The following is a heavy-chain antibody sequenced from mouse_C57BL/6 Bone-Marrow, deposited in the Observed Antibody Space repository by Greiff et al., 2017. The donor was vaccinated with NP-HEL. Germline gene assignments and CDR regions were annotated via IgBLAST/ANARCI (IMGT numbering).Heavy chain of an antibody. J-gene: IGHJ4*01. CDR3: ARQAYYSNLYAMDY. D-gene: IGHD2-5*01. CDR2: IWSDGST. Sequence: VQVVESGPGLVAPSQSLSITCTVSGFSLTSYGVHWVRQPPGKGLEWLVVIWSDGSTTYNSALKSRLSISKDNSKSQVFLKMNSLQTDDTAMYYCARQAYYSNLYAMDYWGQGTSVTVSS. V-gene: IGHV2-6-1*01. CDR1: GFSLTSYG.